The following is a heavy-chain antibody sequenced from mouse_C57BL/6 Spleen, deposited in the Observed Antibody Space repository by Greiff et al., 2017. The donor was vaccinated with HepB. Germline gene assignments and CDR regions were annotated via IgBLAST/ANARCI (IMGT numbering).Heavy chain of an antibody. CDR2: IWSGGST. D-gene: IGHD2-5*01. V-gene: IGHV2-2*01. CDR3: ARKDSNYVRAMDY. CDR1: GFSLTSYG. Sequence: VMLVESGPGLVQPSQSLSITCTVSGFSLTSYGVHWVRQSPGKGLEWLGVIWSGGSTDYNAAFISRLSISKDNSKSQVFFKMNSLQADDTAIYYCARKDSNYVRAMDYWGQGTSVTVSS. J-gene: IGHJ4*01.